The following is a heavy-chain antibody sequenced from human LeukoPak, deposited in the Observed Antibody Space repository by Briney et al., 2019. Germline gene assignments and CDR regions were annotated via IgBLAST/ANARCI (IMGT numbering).Heavy chain of an antibody. CDR2: ISGSGRTI. V-gene: IGHV3-48*01. J-gene: IGHJ6*03. D-gene: IGHD3-10*01. CDR1: GFIFTSYS. CDR3: ARPEIPEGVLWFYYMDV. Sequence: GGSLRLSCAASGFIFTSYSFNWVRQAPGKGLEWVSYISGSGRTIYYADSVRGRFTISRDDAKNSLYLQMNSLRAEDTAVYYCARPEIPEGVLWFYYMDVWGKGTTVTVSS.